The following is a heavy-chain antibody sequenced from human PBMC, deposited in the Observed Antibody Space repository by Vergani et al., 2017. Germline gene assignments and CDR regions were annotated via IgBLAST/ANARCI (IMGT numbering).Heavy chain of an antibody. D-gene: IGHD4-17*01. CDR1: GGTFSSYA. V-gene: IGHV1-69*01. J-gene: IGHJ5*02. Sequence: QVQLVQSGAEVKKPGSSVKVSCKASGGTFSSYAISWVRQAPGQGLEWRGGIIPFVGTANYAQKFQGRVTITADESTSTAYMELSSLRSEDTAVYYCARDAVYGDYVGNWFDPWGQGTLVTVSS. CDR3: ARDAVYGDYVGNWFDP. CDR2: IIPFVGTA.